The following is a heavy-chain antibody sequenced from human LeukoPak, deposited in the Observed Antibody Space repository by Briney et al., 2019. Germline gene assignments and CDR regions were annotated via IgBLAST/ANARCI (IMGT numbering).Heavy chain of an antibody. CDR3: ARGGEWSYDY. V-gene: IGHV4-4*07. J-gene: IGHJ4*02. CDR2: IYTTRGN. Sequence: PSETLSLTGTVSDDSINDYYWSWIRQPAGKGREWIGRIYTTRGNNYNPSLQSRVTMSTDMSKHQLSLNLSSVTGAEEAVYYCARGGEWSYDYWGQGPLVTVSS. CDR1: DDSINDYY. D-gene: IGHD3-3*01.